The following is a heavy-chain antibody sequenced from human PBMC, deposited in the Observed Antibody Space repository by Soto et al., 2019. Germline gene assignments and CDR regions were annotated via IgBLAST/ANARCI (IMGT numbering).Heavy chain of an antibody. D-gene: IGHD6-13*01. J-gene: IGHJ3*02. V-gene: IGHV3-23*01. CDR3: AKPQAIAAAGKGLGHDAFDI. Sequence: GGSLRLSCAASGFTFSSYAMSWVRQAPGKGLEWVSAISGSGGSTYYADSVKGRFTISRDNSKNTLYLQMNSLRAEDTAVYYCAKPQAIAAAGKGLGHDAFDIWGQGTMVTVSS. CDR2: ISGSGGST. CDR1: GFTFSSYA.